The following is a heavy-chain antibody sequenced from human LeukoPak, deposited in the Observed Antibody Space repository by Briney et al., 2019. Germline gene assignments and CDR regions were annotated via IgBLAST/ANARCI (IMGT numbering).Heavy chain of an antibody. CDR1: GGSISSYY. V-gene: IGHV4-4*07. CDR3: AREDCSSTSCYYHYGMDV. J-gene: IGHJ6*02. D-gene: IGHD2-2*01. Sequence: SETLSLTCTVSGGSISSYYWSWIRQPAGKGLEWIGRIYTSGSTNYNPSLKSRVTMSVDTSKNQFSLKLSSVTAADTAVYYCAREDCSSTSCYYHYGMDVWGQGTTVTDSS. CDR2: IYTSGST.